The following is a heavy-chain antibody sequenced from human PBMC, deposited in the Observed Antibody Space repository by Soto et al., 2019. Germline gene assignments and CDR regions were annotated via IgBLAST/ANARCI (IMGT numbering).Heavy chain of an antibody. CDR1: GGTLSRNA. D-gene: IGHD2-15*01. V-gene: IGHV1-69*06. CDR3: AGAWFGLGSGRPRGYYGMDV. CDR2: IIPILGTP. Sequence: QVQLVQSGAEVKKPGSSVKVSCKASGGTLSRNAINWVRQAPGHGLEWMGGIIPILGTPNYARKFQGRVTISSEKSSSTAYMELSSLISEAKAVYYWAGAWFGLGSGRPRGYYGMDVWGQGTTVSVS. J-gene: IGHJ6*02.